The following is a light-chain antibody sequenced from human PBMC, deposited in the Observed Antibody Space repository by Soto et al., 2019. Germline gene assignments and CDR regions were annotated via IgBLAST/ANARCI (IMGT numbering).Light chain of an antibody. J-gene: IGKJ5*01. V-gene: IGKV3-15*01. Sequence: IVMTESPATLSMSPGEGVTRSCRASQSVNSKVAWYQQKPGQAPRLLIYGASTRATGIPARFSGSGSGTEFTLTISSLQSEDFAVYYCQQYNYWPPITFGQGTRLEIK. CDR1: QSVNSK. CDR3: QQYNYWPPIT. CDR2: GAS.